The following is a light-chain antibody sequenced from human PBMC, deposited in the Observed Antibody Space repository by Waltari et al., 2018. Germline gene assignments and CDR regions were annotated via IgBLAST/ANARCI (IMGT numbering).Light chain of an antibody. Sequence: QSVLTQPPSSSGTPGQRVTIPCSGSRSNIGRNGAIWYQQLPGTAPRLLIYGANQRPARVPDRFSGSKDGTSASLAISGLQSEDEADYYCASWDDSLRGHWVFGGGTKLTVL. CDR1: RSNIGRNG. CDR3: ASWDDSLRGHWV. CDR2: GAN. J-gene: IGLJ3*02. V-gene: IGLV1-44*01.